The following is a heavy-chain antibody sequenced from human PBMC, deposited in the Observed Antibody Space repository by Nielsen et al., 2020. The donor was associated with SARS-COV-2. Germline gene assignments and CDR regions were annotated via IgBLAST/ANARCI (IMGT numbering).Heavy chain of an antibody. D-gene: IGHD6-19*01. V-gene: IGHV4-34*01. Sequence: SETLSLTCAVYGGSFSGYYWSWIRQPPGKGLEWIGEINHSGSTNYNPSLKSRVTISVDTSKNQFSLKLSSVTAADTAVYYCARGDYSSDWPFDYWGQGTLVTVSS. CDR3: ARGDYSSDWPFDY. CDR1: GGSFSGYY. CDR2: INHSGST. J-gene: IGHJ4*02.